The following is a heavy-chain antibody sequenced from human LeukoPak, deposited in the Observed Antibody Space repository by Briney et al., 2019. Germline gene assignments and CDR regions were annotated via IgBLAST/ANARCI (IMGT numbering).Heavy chain of an antibody. CDR3: AKDRLPYYYDSSGLDY. CDR2: ISYDGSNK. J-gene: IGHJ4*02. Sequence: GGSLRLSCAASGFTFSSYAMHWVRQAPGKGLEWVAVISYDGSNKYYADSVKGRFTISRDNSKNTLYLQMNSLRAEDTAVYYCAKDRLPYYYDSSGLDYWGQGTLVTVSS. D-gene: IGHD3-22*01. V-gene: IGHV3-30*04. CDR1: GFTFSSYA.